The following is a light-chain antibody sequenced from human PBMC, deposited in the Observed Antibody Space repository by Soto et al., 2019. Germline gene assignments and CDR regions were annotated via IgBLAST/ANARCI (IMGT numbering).Light chain of an antibody. CDR2: AVS. CDR3: SSYTSDSSYV. CDR1: SSDVGLYDY. J-gene: IGLJ1*01. Sequence: QSVLTQPASVSGSAGQSITISCTGTSSDVGLYDYVSWYQQHPGKAPQLMIYAVSNRPSGVSNRFSASKSGNTASLFISGLQAGEEADYYCSSYTSDSSYVFGSGTKVTVL. V-gene: IGLV2-14*01.